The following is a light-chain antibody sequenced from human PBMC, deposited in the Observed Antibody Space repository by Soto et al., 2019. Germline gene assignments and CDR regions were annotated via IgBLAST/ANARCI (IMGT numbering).Light chain of an antibody. J-gene: IGLJ1*01. CDR2: EVS. V-gene: IGLV2-23*02. Sequence: ALTQPASVSGSPGQSITISCTGTSSDVGSYNLVSWYQQHPGKAPKLMIYEVSKRPSGVSNRFSGSKSGNTASLTISGLQAEDEADYYCCSYAGSSTFEVFGTGTKVTVL. CDR1: SSDVGSYNL. CDR3: CSYAGSSTFEV.